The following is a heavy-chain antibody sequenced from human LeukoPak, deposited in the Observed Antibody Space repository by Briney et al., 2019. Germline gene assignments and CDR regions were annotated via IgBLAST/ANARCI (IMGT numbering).Heavy chain of an antibody. D-gene: IGHD4-17*01. Sequence: PSETLSLTCAVSGGSITSGNWWTWVRQSPGKGLEWIGEIHHGGTTNYNPSLKSRVTISVDTSKNQFSLKLSSVTAADTAVYYCARDLLETTVTIYYYYMDVWGKGTTVTVSS. V-gene: IGHV4-4*02. CDR1: GGSITSGNW. J-gene: IGHJ6*03. CDR3: ARDLLETTVTIYYYYMDV. CDR2: IHHGGTT.